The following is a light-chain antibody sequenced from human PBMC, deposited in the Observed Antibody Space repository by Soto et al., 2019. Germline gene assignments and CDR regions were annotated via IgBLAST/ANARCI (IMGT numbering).Light chain of an antibody. CDR1: QSVSSNY. J-gene: IGKJ1*01. CDR3: QQERK. Sequence: EIVLTQSPGTLSLSPGERATLSCRASQSVSSNYLAWYQQKPGQAPRLLIYGASSRATGIPDRFSGSGSGTDYTLTISRLEPENFAVYNGQQERKFGTGTKVEIK. CDR2: GAS. V-gene: IGKV3-20*01.